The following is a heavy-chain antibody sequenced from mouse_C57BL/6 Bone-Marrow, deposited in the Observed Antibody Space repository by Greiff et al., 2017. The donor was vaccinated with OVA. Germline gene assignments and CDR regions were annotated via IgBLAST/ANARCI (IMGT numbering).Heavy chain of an antibody. J-gene: IGHJ3*01. Sequence: QVQLQQSGAELARPGASVKLSCKASGYTFTSYGISWVKQRTGQGLEWIGEIYPRSGNTYYNEKFKGKATLTADKSSSTAYMELRSLTSEDSAVYFCARGYYSNSWFAYWGQGTLVTVSA. CDR2: IYPRSGNT. V-gene: IGHV1-81*01. CDR1: GYTFTSYG. CDR3: ARGYYSNSWFAY. D-gene: IGHD2-5*01.